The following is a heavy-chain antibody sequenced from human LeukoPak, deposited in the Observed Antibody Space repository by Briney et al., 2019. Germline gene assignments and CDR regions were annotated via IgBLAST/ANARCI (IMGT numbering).Heavy chain of an antibody. D-gene: IGHD1-7*01. CDR1: GFTFSSYA. V-gene: IGHV3-7*01. CDR3: ARFGGNWNYDY. CDR2: IKQDGSEK. J-gene: IGHJ4*02. Sequence: GGSLRLSCAASGFTFSSYAMSWVRQAPGKGLEWVANIKQDGSEKHYVDSVKGRFTISRDNAKNSLYLQMNSLRAEDTAVYYCARFGGNWNYDYWGQGTLVTVSS.